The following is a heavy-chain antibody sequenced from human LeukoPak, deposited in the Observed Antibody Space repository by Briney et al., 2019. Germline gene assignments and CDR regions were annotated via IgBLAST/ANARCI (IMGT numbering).Heavy chain of an antibody. CDR1: AFTFSSYA. J-gene: IGHJ4*02. CDR3: AKERSGGWPFDY. CDR2: ITGSSLTT. V-gene: IGHV3-23*01. Sequence: PGGSLRLSCAASAFTFSSYAMTWVRQAPGKGLEWVSGITGSSLTTYYADSVKGRFTISRDNSKRTLYLQMNSLRADDTALYYCAKERSGGWPFDYWGQGTLVTVSS. D-gene: IGHD6-19*01.